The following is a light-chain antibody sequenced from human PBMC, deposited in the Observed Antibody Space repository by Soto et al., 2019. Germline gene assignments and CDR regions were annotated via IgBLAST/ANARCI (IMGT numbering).Light chain of an antibody. CDR1: SSDVGTYKY. Sequence: QSVLTQPASVSGSPGQSTTISCSGTSSDVGTYKYVSWYQQHPGKAPKLMIYEVSYRPSGVSNRFSGSKSGNTASLTISGLQAEDEADYYCSSYTTTNSLVFGIGTKLTVL. J-gene: IGLJ1*01. CDR3: SSYTTTNSLV. CDR2: EVS. V-gene: IGLV2-14*01.